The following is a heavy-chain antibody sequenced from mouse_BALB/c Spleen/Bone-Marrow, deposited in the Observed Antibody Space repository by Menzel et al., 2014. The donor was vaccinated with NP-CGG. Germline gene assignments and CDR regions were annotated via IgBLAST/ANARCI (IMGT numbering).Heavy chain of an antibody. V-gene: IGHV14-1*02. D-gene: IGHD3-1*01. CDR2: ITPENGNT. CDR3: ARGSSGPFVY. CDR1: GLNIKDYY. J-gene: IGHJ3*01. Sequence: VQLQQSGAELVRPGALVKLSCKASGLNIKDYYIHWVNQRPEQGLEWIGWITPENGNTIYDPKFQGKARITADTSSNTAYFQLSSLTSEDTAVYYCARGSSGPFVYWGQGTLVTVSA.